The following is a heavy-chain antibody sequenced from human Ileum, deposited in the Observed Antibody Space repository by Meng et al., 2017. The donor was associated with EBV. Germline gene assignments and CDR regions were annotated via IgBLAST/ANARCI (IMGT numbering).Heavy chain of an antibody. J-gene: IGHJ4*02. CDR3: VSAYDYGDYEAFAY. CDR2: IFYRGNT. CDR1: GASMSSSNYY. D-gene: IGHD4-17*01. Sequence: HLRLQESGPGLGGPSNTLSLTCSVSGASMSSSNYYWGWIRQSPGKALECIGTIFYRGNTFYNPSLKTRLTISVDTSKNEFSLNLKSVTAADTAVYYCVSAYDYGDYEAFAYWGLGSLVTVSS. V-gene: IGHV4-39*07.